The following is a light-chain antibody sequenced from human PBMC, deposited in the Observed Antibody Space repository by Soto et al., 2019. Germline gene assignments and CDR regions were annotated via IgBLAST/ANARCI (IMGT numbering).Light chain of an antibody. Sequence: DAVMTQSPDSLAASLNDRATMSCKSSHGLLGSLDNKSYLAWYQQQQGQPPKLXIYWASTRASGVLDRVSGSGSGTDFTRTINSLQAADVYVYDCLQYLKTPRTFGQGTQVDIK. J-gene: IGKJ1*01. CDR2: WAS. CDR3: LQYLKTPRT. V-gene: IGKV4-1*01. CDR1: HGLLGSLDNKSY.